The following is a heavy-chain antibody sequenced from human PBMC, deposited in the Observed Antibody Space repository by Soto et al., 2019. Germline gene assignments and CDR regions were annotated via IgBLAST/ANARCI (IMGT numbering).Heavy chain of an antibody. D-gene: IGHD4-17*01. CDR2: IIPIFGTA. CDR3: ARNPMTTVTTIYYYGMDV. J-gene: IGHJ6*02. Sequence: QVQLVQSGAEVKKPGSSVKVSCKASGGTFSSYAISWVRQAPGQGLEGMGGIIPIFGTANYAQKFQGRVTITADESTSTAYMELSSLRSEDTAVYYCARNPMTTVTTIYYYGMDVWGQGTTVTVSS. CDR1: GGTFSSYA. V-gene: IGHV1-69*12.